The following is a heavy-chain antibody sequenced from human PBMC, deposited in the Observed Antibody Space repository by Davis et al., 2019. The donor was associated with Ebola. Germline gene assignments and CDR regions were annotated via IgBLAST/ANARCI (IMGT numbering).Heavy chain of an antibody. Sequence: PGGSLRLSCVGSGFTFSRHGMHWVRQAPGKGLEWVGRIKSETHGGTREYAAPVKGRFTISRDDSRNTLFLQMYSLTTEDTAMYYCTADHFDWGQGTLVTVSS. CDR1: GFTFSRHG. CDR2: IKSETHGGTR. CDR3: TADHFD. V-gene: IGHV3-15*05. J-gene: IGHJ4*02.